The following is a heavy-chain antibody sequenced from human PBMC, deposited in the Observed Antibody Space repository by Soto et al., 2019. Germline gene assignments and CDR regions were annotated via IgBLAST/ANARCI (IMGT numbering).Heavy chain of an antibody. V-gene: IGHV3-74*02. CDR3: ASRGAVTGLQY. D-gene: IGHD6-19*01. Sequence: EVQLVESGGGSVQPGGSLRLSCEASGFTFSRYWMHWVRQSPGKGLVWVSRISSDGSSTSYGDSVKGRFTVSRDNAKNTLYLQMSSLRAEDTALYSCASRGAVTGLQYWGQGILVSVSS. CDR1: GFTFSRYW. CDR2: ISSDGSST. J-gene: IGHJ4*02.